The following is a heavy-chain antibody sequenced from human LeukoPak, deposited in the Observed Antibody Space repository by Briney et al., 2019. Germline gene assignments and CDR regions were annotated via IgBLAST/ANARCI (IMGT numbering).Heavy chain of an antibody. CDR1: GFTFSSYS. CDR2: IGGDGGTT. CDR3: AKTIPYWYFDL. J-gene: IGHJ2*01. Sequence: GGSLRLSCAASGFTFSSYSMNWARQAPGKGLEWVSAIGGDGGTTYADSVKGRFTISRDNSKNTLYLQMNSLRAEDTAIYFCAKTIPYWYFDLWGRGTLVTVSS. D-gene: IGHD5-24*01. V-gene: IGHV3-23*01.